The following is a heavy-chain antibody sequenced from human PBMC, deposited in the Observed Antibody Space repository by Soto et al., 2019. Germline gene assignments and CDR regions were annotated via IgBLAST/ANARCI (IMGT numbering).Heavy chain of an antibody. V-gene: IGHV3-21*01. CDR2: ISSSSSYI. CDR3: ARDKGGIAALHYYYYYGMDV. J-gene: IGHJ6*02. CDR1: GFTFSSYS. D-gene: IGHD6-13*01. Sequence: EVQLVESGGRLVKPGGSLRLSCAASGFTFSSYSMNWVRQAPGKGLEWVSSISSSSSYIYYADSVKGRFTISRDNAKNSLYLQMNSLRAEDTAVYYCARDKGGIAALHYYYYYGMDVWGQGTTVTVSS.